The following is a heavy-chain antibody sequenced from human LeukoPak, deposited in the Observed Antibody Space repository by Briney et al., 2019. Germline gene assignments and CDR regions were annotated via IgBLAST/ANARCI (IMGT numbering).Heavy chain of an antibody. CDR3: ARVSRSSGYDFWSGYYMGAFDI. CDR1: GFTFSSYA. J-gene: IGHJ3*02. D-gene: IGHD3-3*01. Sequence: GGSLRLSCSASGFTFSSYAMHWVRQAPGKGLEYVSAISSNGGSTYYADSVKGRFTISRDNSKNTLYLQMSSLRAEDTAVYYCARVSRSSGYDFWSGYYMGAFDIWGQGTMVTVSS. CDR2: ISSNGGST. V-gene: IGHV3-64D*06.